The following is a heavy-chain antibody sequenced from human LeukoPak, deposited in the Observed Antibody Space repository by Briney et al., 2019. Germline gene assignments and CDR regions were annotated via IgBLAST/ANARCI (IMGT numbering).Heavy chain of an antibody. CDR1: GYTFTGYY. V-gene: IGHV1-2*02. Sequence: ASVKVSCKASGYTFTGYYMHWVRQAPGQGLEWMGWINPNSGGTNYAQKSQGRVTMTRDTSISTAYMELSRLRSDDTAVYYCARLSPGLGYCSSTSCYSAFDIWGQGTMVTVSS. CDR3: ARLSPGLGYCSSTSCYSAFDI. D-gene: IGHD2-2*01. CDR2: INPNSGGT. J-gene: IGHJ3*02.